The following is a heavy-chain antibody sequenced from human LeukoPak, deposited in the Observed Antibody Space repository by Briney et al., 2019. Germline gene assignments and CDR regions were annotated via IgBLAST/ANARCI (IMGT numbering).Heavy chain of an antibody. V-gene: IGHV4-30-4*01. Sequence: SETLSLTCTVSGGSISSGEYHWTWIRQPPGKGLEWIGNIYYSGSTYYNSSLKSRITISVDTSKNQFSLKLSSVTAADTAVYYCASESEGWFDPWGQGTLVTVSS. CDR1: GGSISSGEYH. CDR2: IYYSGST. CDR3: ASESEGWFDP. J-gene: IGHJ5*02.